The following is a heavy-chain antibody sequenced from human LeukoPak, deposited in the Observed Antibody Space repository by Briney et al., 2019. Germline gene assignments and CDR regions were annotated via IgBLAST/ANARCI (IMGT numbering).Heavy chain of an antibody. Sequence: GGSLRLSCSASGFTFSTYSMNWVRQAPGKGLEWVSSISSSSRYVYYADSVKGRFTISRDNAKNSLYLQMNSLRAEDTAVYYCAKATMIVVVENPLDYWGQGTLVTVSS. V-gene: IGHV3-21*04. CDR1: GFTFSTYS. CDR3: AKATMIVVVENPLDY. CDR2: ISSSSRYV. D-gene: IGHD3-22*01. J-gene: IGHJ4*02.